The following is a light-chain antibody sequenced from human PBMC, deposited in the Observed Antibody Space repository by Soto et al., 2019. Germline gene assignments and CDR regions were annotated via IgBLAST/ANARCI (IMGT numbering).Light chain of an antibody. J-gene: IGLJ3*02. CDR2: EVS. V-gene: IGLV2-8*01. CDR1: SGDVGGDNY. CDR3: ISYAGSNNWV. Sequence: QSALTQPPSASGSPGQSVTISCTGTSGDVGGDNYVSWYQQHPGKAPILMIYEVSKRPSGVPDRFSGSKSGNTASLTVSGLQAEDEADYYCISYAGSNNWVFGGGTKLTVL.